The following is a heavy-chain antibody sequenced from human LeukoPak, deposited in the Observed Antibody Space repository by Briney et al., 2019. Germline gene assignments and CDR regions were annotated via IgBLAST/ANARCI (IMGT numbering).Heavy chain of an antibody. CDR2: IIPIFGIA. J-gene: IGHJ4*02. V-gene: IGHV1-69*10. CDR1: GGSFISYA. CDR3: ARDGGSYNWNYRNYFDY. D-gene: IGHD1-7*01. Sequence: ASVKVSCKASGGSFISYAISWVGQAPGQGLEWMGGIIPIFGIANYAQKFQGRGTITADKSTPTPYMELSSLRSEDTAVYYCARDGGSYNWNYRNYFDYWGQGTLVTVSS.